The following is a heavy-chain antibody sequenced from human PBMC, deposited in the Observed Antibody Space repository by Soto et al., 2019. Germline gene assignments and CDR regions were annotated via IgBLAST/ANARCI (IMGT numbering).Heavy chain of an antibody. Sequence: EVQLVDSGGDLVQPGGSLRLSCAASGFTFSTYWMSWVRQAPGKGLEWVASIDPDGSQKYYVDSVKGRFTISRDNAKNSLYLQMNSLRAEDTAVYYCARDMGPSGAYGYWGQGTLVTVSS. V-gene: IGHV3-7*03. CDR1: GFTFSTYW. CDR3: ARDMGPSGAYGY. J-gene: IGHJ4*02. CDR2: IDPDGSQK. D-gene: IGHD1-26*01.